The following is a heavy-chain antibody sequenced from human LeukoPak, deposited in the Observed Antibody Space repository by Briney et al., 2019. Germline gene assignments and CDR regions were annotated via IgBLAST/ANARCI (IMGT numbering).Heavy chain of an antibody. CDR2: FDPEDGET. CDR3: ATQSRPYYGSGPTTFDP. D-gene: IGHD3-10*01. Sequence: ASVKVSCKVSGYTLTELSMHWVRQAPGKGPEWMGGFDPEDGETIYAQKFQGRVTMTEDTSTDTAYMELSSLRSEDTAVYYCATQSRPYYGSGPTTFDPWGQGTLVTVSS. V-gene: IGHV1-24*01. J-gene: IGHJ5*02. CDR1: GYTLTELS.